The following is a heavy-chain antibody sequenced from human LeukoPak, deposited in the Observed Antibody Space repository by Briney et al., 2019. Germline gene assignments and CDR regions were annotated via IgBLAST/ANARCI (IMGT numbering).Heavy chain of an antibody. CDR3: ARDRYSRSRYMEIDAFDI. CDR2: ISSSSSYI. V-gene: IGHV3-21*01. D-gene: IGHD6-13*01. J-gene: IGHJ3*02. Sequence: SGGSLRLSCAASGFTFSSYAMSWVRQAPGRGLEWVSSISSSSSYIYYADSVKGRFTISRDNAKNSLYRQMNSLRAEDTAVYYCARDRYSRSRYMEIDAFDIWGQGTMVTVSS. CDR1: GFTFSSYA.